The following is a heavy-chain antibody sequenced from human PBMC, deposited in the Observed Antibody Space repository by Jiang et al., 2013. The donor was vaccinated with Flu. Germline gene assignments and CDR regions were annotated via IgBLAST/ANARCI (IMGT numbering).Heavy chain of an antibody. V-gene: IGHV1-18*01. CDR2: SALTMVNT. J-gene: IGHJ6*02. D-gene: IGHD3-3*01. Sequence: ISWVRQALDKGLSGWDGSALTMVNTNYAQKLQGRVTMTTDTSTSTAYMELRSLRSDDTAVYYCASDRSKDRLGLEWSPRGGYYYYGMDVWGQGTTVTVSS. CDR3: ASDRSKDRLGLEWSPRGGYYYYGMDV.